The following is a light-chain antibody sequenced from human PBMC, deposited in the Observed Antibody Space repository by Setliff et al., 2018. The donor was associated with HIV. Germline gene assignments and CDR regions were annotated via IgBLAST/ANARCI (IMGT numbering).Light chain of an antibody. CDR2: YVT. CDR1: SSDVGGFDY. J-gene: IGLJ1*01. V-gene: IGLV2-14*03. CDR3: TPYTRNTTYV. Sequence: QSALAQPASVSGSPGQSITISCTGTSSDVGGFDYVSWYQQHPGKAPKLMIYYVTNRPSGVSNRFSASKSVSTASLTISGLQAEDEADYYFTPYTRNTTYVFGTGTKVTVL.